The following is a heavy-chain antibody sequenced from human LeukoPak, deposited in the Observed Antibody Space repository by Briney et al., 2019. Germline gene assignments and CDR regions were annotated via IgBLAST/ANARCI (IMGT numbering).Heavy chain of an antibody. CDR2: ISAYNGNT. D-gene: IGHD6-13*01. CDR1: GYTFTNYG. Sequence: ASVKVSCKASGYTFTNYGISWVRQAPGQGLEWMGWISAYNGNTDYAQNLQGRVTMTTDTLTSTAYMELRSLRSDDTAVYYCARDQSLVAYSSTWFDYRGQGTPVTVSS. CDR3: ARDQSLVAYSSTWFDY. V-gene: IGHV1-18*01. J-gene: IGHJ4*02.